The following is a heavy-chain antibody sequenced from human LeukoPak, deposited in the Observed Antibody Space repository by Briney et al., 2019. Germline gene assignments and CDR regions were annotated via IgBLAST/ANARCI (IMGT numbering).Heavy chain of an antibody. Sequence: KPSETLSLTRTVSGGSISSSSYYWGWIRQPPGKGLEWIGSIYYSGSTYYNPSLKSRVTISVDTSKNQFSLKLSSVTAADTAVYYCASHSLGYCSGGSCYQVYWGQGTLVTVSS. J-gene: IGHJ4*02. V-gene: IGHV4-39*01. CDR1: GGSISSSSYY. CDR2: IYYSGST. CDR3: ASHSLGYCSGGSCYQVY. D-gene: IGHD2-15*01.